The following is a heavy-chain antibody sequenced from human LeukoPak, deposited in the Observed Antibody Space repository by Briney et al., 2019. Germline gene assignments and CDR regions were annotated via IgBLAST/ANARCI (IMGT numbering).Heavy chain of an antibody. CDR1: GASISTYY. V-gene: IGHV4-4*09. CDR3: AGHVATTVTRGYSWHPMDV. Sequence: SETLSLTCTASGASISTYYWSWIRQPPGEGLEWIAYIAPSGGAVYNPSLNSRLTVSVDTSKNQFSLKLNSVTAADTAVYYCAGHVATTVTRGYSWHPMDVWGKGTTVSVSS. D-gene: IGHD4-17*01. CDR2: IAPSGGA. J-gene: IGHJ6*03.